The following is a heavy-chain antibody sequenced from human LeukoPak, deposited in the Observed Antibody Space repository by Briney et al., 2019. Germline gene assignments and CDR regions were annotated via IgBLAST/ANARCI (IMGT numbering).Heavy chain of an antibody. Sequence: GSLRLSCEAYGFIFSNFWMSWVRQAPGKRPEWVANIKQDGDEIYYLDSVKGRFTVSRDNAKNSLYLQMNSLRAEDTAVYYCARSVLTGTDYFDYWGQGTLVTVSS. D-gene: IGHD1-7*01. CDR2: IKQDGDEI. CDR1: GFIFSNFW. V-gene: IGHV3-7*01. CDR3: ARSVLTGTDYFDY. J-gene: IGHJ4*02.